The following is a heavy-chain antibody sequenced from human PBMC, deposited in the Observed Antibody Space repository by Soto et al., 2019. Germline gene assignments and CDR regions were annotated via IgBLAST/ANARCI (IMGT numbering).Heavy chain of an antibody. CDR3: ARSLRDTATDLYYYGMDV. CDR2: IYYSGST. V-gene: IGHV4-30-4*01. Sequence: QVQLQESGPGLVKPSQTLSLTCTVSGGSISSGDYYWSWIRQPPGKGLEWIGYIYYSGSTYYNPSLKRRVTISVDTSKNQFSLKLSSVTAADTAVYYCARSLRDTATDLYYYGMDVWGQGTTVTVSS. D-gene: IGHD5-18*01. J-gene: IGHJ6*02. CDR1: GGSISSGDYY.